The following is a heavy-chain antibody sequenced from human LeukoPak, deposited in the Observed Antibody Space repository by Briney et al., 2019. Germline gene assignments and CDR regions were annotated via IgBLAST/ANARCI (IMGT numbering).Heavy chain of an antibody. CDR3: ARDHVPDLDTAMVADAFDI. Sequence: ASVKVSCKASGGTFSSYAISWVRQAPGRGLEWMGGIIPIFGTANYAQKFQGRVTITADESTSTAYMELSSLRSEDTAVYYCARDHVPDLDTAMVADAFDIWGQGTMVTVSS. CDR2: IIPIFGTA. J-gene: IGHJ3*02. D-gene: IGHD5-18*01. V-gene: IGHV1-69*13. CDR1: GGTFSSYA.